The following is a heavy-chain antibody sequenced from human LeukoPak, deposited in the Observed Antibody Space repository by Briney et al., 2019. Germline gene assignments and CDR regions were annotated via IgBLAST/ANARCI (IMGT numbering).Heavy chain of an antibody. CDR1: GFTFSNYW. D-gene: IGHD2-2*01. Sequence: GGSLRLSCAASGFTFSNYWMSWVRQAPGKGLEWVADIKQDGTQKYYVDSVEGRFTISRDNAKNSLYLQMNSLRVEDTAVYFCTRDGKDCSSTSCSADYWGQGTLVTVSS. J-gene: IGHJ4*02. V-gene: IGHV3-7*01. CDR2: IKQDGTQK. CDR3: TRDGKDCSSTSCSADY.